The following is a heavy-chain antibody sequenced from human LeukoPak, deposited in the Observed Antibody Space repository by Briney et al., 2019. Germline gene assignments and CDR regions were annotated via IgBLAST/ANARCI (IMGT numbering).Heavy chain of an antibody. J-gene: IGHJ4*02. CDR3: AKDKDTPATAQPQRGYFES. D-gene: IGHD2-21*02. CDR2: VWYDGSNQ. CDR1: GFPFSGSG. Sequence: GGSLRLSCAASGFPFSGSGMHWVRQAPGKGLEWVAIVWYDGSNQYYADSVKGRSTISRDNSKNTVDLQMNSLRVEDTAVYFCAKDKDTPATAQPQRGYFESWGQGTLVTVSA. V-gene: IGHV3-33*06.